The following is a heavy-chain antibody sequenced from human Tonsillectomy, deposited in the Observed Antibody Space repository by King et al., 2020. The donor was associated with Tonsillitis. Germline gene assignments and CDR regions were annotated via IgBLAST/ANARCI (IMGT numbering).Heavy chain of an antibody. D-gene: IGHD3-10*01. J-gene: IGHJ6*02. CDR2: ISYDGSIK. V-gene: IGHV3-30*03. CDR3: LIGSPSDGMDV. Sequence: VQLVESGGGVVQPGRSLRLSCLASGFTFSGYGVHWVRQAPDKGLEWVAVISYDGSIKYYADSVKGRFTISRDNSKNTLYLQMDSLRLEDTAVYYCLIGSPSDGMDVWDQGTTVIVSS. CDR1: GFTFSGYG.